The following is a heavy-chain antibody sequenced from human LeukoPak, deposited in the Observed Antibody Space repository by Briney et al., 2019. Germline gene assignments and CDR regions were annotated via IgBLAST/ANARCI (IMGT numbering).Heavy chain of an antibody. V-gene: IGHV4-59*12. D-gene: IGHD3-10*01. CDR3: APGDYYYGMDV. J-gene: IGHJ6*02. CDR2: IYYSGST. CDR1: GGSIRGYY. Sequence: SETLSLTCTVSGGSIRGYYWSWIRQPPGKGLEWIGYIYYSGSTNYNPSLKSRVTISVDTSKNQFSLKLSSVTAADTAVYYCAPGDYYYGMDVWGQGTTVTVSS.